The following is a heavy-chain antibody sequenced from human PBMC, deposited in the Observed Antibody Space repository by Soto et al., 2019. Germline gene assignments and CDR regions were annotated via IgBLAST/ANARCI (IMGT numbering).Heavy chain of an antibody. Sequence: PSETLSLTCTVSGGSISSSNYYWGWIRQPPGKGLEWIVSIYYSGSTYYNPSLKSRVTISVDTSKNQFSLKLSSVTAADTAGYYWARDVIPGARGVFDFGGKGTRVPVSS. J-gene: IGHJ3*01. V-gene: IGHV4-39*02. CDR2: IYYSGST. D-gene: IGHD3-16*02. CDR3: ARDVIPGARGVFDF. CDR1: GGSISSSNYY.